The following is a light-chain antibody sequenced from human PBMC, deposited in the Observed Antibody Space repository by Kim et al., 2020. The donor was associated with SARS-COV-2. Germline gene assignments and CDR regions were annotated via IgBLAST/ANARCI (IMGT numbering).Light chain of an antibody. CDR3: KGYNSAPVT. CDR1: QDIRNY. Sequence: DIQLTQSPSSLSASVGDRVTITCRANQDIRNYLAWYQKKPGKAPKLMIYLASTLQSGVPSRFSGSGYGTDFTLTISSLQPEDVATYYWKGYNSAPVTFGPGTKVDIK. V-gene: IGKV1-27*01. J-gene: IGKJ3*01. CDR2: LAS.